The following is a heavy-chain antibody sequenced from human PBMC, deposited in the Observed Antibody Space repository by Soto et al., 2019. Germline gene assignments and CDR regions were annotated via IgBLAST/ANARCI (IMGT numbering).Heavy chain of an antibody. Sequence: GGSLRLSCAASGFTFSSYAMSWVRQAPGKWLEWVSAISGSGGSTYYADSVKGRFTISRDNSKNTLYLQMNSLRAEDTAVYYCALGGYCSSTSCYGTFDYWGQGTLVTVSS. CDR3: ALGGYCSSTSCYGTFDY. D-gene: IGHD2-2*01. J-gene: IGHJ4*02. V-gene: IGHV3-23*01. CDR2: ISGSGGST. CDR1: GFTFSSYA.